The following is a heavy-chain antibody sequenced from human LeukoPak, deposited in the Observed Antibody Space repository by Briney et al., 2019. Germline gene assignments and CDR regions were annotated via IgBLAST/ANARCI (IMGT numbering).Heavy chain of an antibody. CDR3: AKLSPGSGSFNGDFDF. J-gene: IGHJ4*02. Sequence: GGSLRLSCTASGFIFSSYAMGWVSQDPGEGREWLSDISGSGGSRYYADSVKGRFTISRDNTNNTLYLQMNSLRVEDTAVYYCAKLSPGSGSFNGDFDFWGQGTLVTVS. CDR1: GFIFSSYA. V-gene: IGHV3-23*01. D-gene: IGHD1-26*01. CDR2: ISGSGGSR.